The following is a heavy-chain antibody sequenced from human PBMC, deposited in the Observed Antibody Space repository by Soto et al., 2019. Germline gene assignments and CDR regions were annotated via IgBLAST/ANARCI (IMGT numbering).Heavy chain of an antibody. J-gene: IGHJ6*02. CDR3: ARGHAASNYYGMDV. CDR1: GGSISSGGYY. V-gene: IGHV4-31*03. D-gene: IGHD2-2*01. CDR2: IYYSGST. Sequence: PSETLSLTCTVSGGSISSGGYYWSWIRQHPGKGLEWIGYIYYSGSTYYNPSLKSRVTISVDTSKNQFSLKLSSVTAADTAVYYCARGHAASNYYGMDVWGQGTTVTVSS.